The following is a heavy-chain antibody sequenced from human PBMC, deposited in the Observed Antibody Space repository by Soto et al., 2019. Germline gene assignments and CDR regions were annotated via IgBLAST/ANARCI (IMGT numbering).Heavy chain of an antibody. D-gene: IGHD6-13*01. CDR3: AGAAGSSPFDF. Sequence: VQLQESGPGLVEPAGTLSLTCSASSGSIGSGIWWNWVRQPPGKGLEWMGEIYLTGNTNYNPSLKSRLNMSVDESKNQFSLSLSSVTAADTAVYYCAGAAGSSPFDFWGRGTLVTVSS. J-gene: IGHJ4*02. CDR2: IYLTGNT. V-gene: IGHV4-4*02. CDR1: SGSIGSGIW.